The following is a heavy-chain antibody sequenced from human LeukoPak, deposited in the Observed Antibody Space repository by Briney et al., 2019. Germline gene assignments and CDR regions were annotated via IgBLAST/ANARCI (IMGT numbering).Heavy chain of an antibody. CDR2: INTYNDNT. CDR3: ARGLGHRDYFHY. CDR1: GYTFTNYD. V-gene: IGHV1-18*01. D-gene: IGHD1-14*01. J-gene: IGHJ4*02. Sequence: ASVKVSCKASGYTFTNYDITWVRQAPGQGLEGMGWINTYNDNTNYAQNLQGRVTMTTDTSTSTAYMELRSLRSDDTAVYYCARGLGHRDYFHYWGQGTLVTVSS.